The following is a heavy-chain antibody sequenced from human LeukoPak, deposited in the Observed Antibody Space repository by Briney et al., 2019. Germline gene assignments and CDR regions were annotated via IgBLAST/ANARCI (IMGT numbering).Heavy chain of an antibody. J-gene: IGHJ4*02. D-gene: IGHD3/OR15-3a*01. CDR3: ARRRDFIDY. CDR2: SSSSGSTI. Sequence: GGSLRLSCAASGFTLSDYYMSWIRQAPGKGLEWVSYSSSSGSTIYYADSVKGRFAISRDNAKNSPYLQMNSLRAEDTAVYYYARRRDFIDYWGQGTLVTVSS. V-gene: IGHV3-11*01. CDR1: GFTLSDYY.